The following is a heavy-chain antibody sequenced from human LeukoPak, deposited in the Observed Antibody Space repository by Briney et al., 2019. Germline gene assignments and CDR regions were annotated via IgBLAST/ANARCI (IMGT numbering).Heavy chain of an antibody. D-gene: IGHD3-9*01. J-gene: IGHJ3*01. CDR1: GFSFSTYW. CDR2: INSDGSTT. V-gene: IGHV3-74*01. Sequence: GGSLRLSCAASGFSFSTYWMHLVRQVPGKGLVWVSRINSDGSTTNYADSVKGRFTISRDNAKNTLFLQMNSLRAEDTSLYYCATALRYFDWFGWGQGTMVTVSS. CDR3: ATALRYFDWFG.